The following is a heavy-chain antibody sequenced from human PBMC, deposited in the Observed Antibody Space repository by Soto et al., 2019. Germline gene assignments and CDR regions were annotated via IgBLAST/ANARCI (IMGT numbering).Heavy chain of an antibody. CDR1: GGAIDSGGYY. CDR2: IYYSGST. V-gene: IGHV4-31*03. J-gene: IGHJ6*02. Sequence: PSLTCNVSGGAIDSGGYYWCWIRQHPGKGLEWIGYIYYSGSTYYNPSLKSRVSISIDTSKNQFSLELISVTAADTAVYYCARVGTSYARRGLDVWGQGTTVTVSS. D-gene: IGHD7-27*01. CDR3: ARVGTSYARRGLDV.